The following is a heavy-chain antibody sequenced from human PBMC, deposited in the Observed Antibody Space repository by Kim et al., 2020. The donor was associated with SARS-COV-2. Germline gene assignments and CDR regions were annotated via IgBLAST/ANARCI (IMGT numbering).Heavy chain of an antibody. CDR3: ARDLTSSGSLDY. J-gene: IGHJ4*02. CDR2: ISYDGSNK. CDR1: GFTFSSYA. Sequence: GGSLRLSCVASGFTFSSYAMHWVRQAPGKGLEWVAVISYDGSNKYYPDSVKGRFTISRDNSKNTLYLQMNSLRAEDTAVYYCARDLTSSGSLDYWGQGTLVTVSS. D-gene: IGHD3-22*01. V-gene: IGHV3-30*04.